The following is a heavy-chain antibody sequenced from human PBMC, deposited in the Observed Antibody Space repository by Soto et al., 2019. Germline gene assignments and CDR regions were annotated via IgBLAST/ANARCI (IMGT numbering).Heavy chain of an antibody. Sequence: EVQLLESGGGLVQPGGSLRLSCAAPGLTFSSYAMTWVRQAPGKGLEWVSAISGSGGSTYYADSVRGRFTISRDNSKNTLFLQMNSLTDEDTAVYYCATVGPSGYYFDSWGQGTLVTVFS. D-gene: IGHD6-25*01. V-gene: IGHV3-23*01. CDR1: GLTFSSYA. J-gene: IGHJ4*02. CDR3: ATVGPSGYYFDS. CDR2: ISGSGGST.